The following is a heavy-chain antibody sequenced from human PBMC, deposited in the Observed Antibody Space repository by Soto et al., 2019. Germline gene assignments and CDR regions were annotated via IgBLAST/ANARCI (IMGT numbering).Heavy chain of an antibody. V-gene: IGHV1-46*01. J-gene: IGHJ3*02. D-gene: IGHD4-4*01. Sequence: QVQLVQSGAEVKKPGASVKVSCKASGYTFTSYYMHWVRQAPGQGLEWMGIINPSGGSTSYAQKFQGRVTLTRDTSTSTVYMERSRLRSEDTAVYYCAIDRRPDYTKDAFDIWGQGTIVTVSS. CDR1: GYTFTSYY. CDR2: INPSGGST. CDR3: AIDRRPDYTKDAFDI.